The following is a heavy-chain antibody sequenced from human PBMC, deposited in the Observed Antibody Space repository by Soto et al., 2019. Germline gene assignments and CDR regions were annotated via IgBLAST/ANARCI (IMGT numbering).Heavy chain of an antibody. V-gene: IGHV3-30*18. D-gene: IGHD1-26*01. CDR2: ISNDGSNK. CDR1: GFTFSSYG. J-gene: IGHJ4*02. CDR3: AKGSGNYWAFDY. Sequence: PGGSLRLSCAASGFTFSSYGMHWVRQAPGKGLEWVAFISNDGSNKYYADSVKGRFTISRDNSKNTLYLQMNSPRAEDTAVYYCAKGSGNYWAFDYWGQGTLVTVSS.